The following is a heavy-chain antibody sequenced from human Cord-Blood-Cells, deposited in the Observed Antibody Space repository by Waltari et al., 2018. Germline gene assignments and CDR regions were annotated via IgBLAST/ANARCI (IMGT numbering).Heavy chain of an antibody. D-gene: IGHD2-2*01. Sequence: QVQLQQWGAGLLKPSETLSLTCAVYGGSFSGYYWSWIRQPPGKGLEWIGEINHSGSTNYNPSLKSRVTISVDTSKNQFSLKLSSVTAADTAVYYCARFLTLLVRYCSSTSCSDAFDIWGQGTMVTVSS. J-gene: IGHJ3*02. CDR1: GGSFSGYY. CDR3: ARFLTLLVRYCSSTSCSDAFDI. CDR2: INHSGST. V-gene: IGHV4-34*01.